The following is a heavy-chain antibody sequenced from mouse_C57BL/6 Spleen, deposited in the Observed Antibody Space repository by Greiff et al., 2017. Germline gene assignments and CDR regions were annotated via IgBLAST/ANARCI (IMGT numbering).Heavy chain of an antibody. D-gene: IGHD1-1*01. J-gene: IGHJ2*01. CDR2: IHPSDSDT. CDR1: GYTFTSYW. CDR3: AIPKNYGSSYPYFDY. Sequence: VQLQQPGAELVKPGASVKVSCKASGYTFTSYWMHWVKQRPGQGLEWIGRIHPSDSDTNYNQKFKGKATLTVDKSSSTAYRQLSSLTSEDSAVYYCAIPKNYGSSYPYFDYWGQGTTLTVSS. V-gene: IGHV1-74*01.